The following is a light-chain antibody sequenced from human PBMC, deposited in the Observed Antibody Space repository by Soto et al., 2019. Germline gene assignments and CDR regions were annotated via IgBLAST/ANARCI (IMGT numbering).Light chain of an antibody. CDR2: AAS. V-gene: IGKV1-39*01. Sequence: DIQMTQSPSSLSASVGDRVTITCRASQSISSYLNWYQQKPGKAPKLLIYAASSLQSGVQSRLRGRGPGTDFTLTISSLQPEDFATYYSQQSYRTPRAFGQGTQVEIK. CDR3: QQSYRTPRA. CDR1: QSISSY. J-gene: IGKJ1*01.